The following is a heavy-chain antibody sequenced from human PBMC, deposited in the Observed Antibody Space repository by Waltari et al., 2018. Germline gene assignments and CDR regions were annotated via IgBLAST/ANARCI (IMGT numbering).Heavy chain of an antibody. D-gene: IGHD3-3*01. CDR2: IKQDGSEK. Sequence: EVQLVESGGGLVQPGGSLRLSCAASGFTFSSYWMSWVRQAPGKGLEWVANIKQDGSEKYYVDSVKGRFTISRDNAKNSLYLQMNSLRAEDTAVYYCASQTLTIFGVVTKDYWGQGTLVTVSS. CDR3: ASQTLTIFGVVTKDY. J-gene: IGHJ4*02. V-gene: IGHV3-7*01. CDR1: GFTFSSYW.